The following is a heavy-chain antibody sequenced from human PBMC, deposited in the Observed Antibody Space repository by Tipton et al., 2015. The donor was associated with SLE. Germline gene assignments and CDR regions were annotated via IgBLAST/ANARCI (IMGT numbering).Heavy chain of an antibody. CDR2: ISAYNGNT. CDR1: GYTFNNYG. CDR3: ARVNSYYFEW. Sequence: QLVQSGAEVEKPGASVKVSCKASGYTFNNYGITWVRQAPGQGLEWMGWISAYNGNTNYAENFQGRVTMTIDTSTSTAYMELRSLRSDDTAGYYCARVNSYYFEWWGQGTLVTVSS. D-gene: IGHD4-11*01. J-gene: IGHJ4*02. V-gene: IGHV1-18*01.